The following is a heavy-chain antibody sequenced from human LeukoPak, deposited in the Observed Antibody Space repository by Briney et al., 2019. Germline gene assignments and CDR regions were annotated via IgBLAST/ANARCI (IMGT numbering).Heavy chain of an antibody. CDR2: IKQDGSEK. J-gene: IGHJ3*02. V-gene: IGHV3-7*05. Sequence: PGGSLRLSCAASGFTFSKYAMSWVRQAPGKGLEWVANIKQDGSEKYFVDSVKGRFTISRDDAKNSLYLQMNSLRAEDTAVYFCARVSILNLGELSEAFDIWGQGTMVTVSS. CDR3: ARVSILNLGELSEAFDI. CDR1: GFTFSKYA. D-gene: IGHD3-16*02.